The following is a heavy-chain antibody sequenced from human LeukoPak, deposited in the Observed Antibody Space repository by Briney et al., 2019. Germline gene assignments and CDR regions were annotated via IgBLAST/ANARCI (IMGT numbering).Heavy chain of an antibody. CDR2: INHSGST. CDR1: GGSFSGYY. CDR3: ARGRYSRSHDAFDI. V-gene: IGHV4-34*01. Sequence: SETLSLTCAVYGGSFSGYYWSWIRQPPGKGLEWIGEINHSGSTNYNPSLKSRVTISVDTSKNQFSLKLSSVTAADTAVYYCARGRYSRSHDAFDIWGQGTMVTVSS. J-gene: IGHJ3*02. D-gene: IGHD6-13*01.